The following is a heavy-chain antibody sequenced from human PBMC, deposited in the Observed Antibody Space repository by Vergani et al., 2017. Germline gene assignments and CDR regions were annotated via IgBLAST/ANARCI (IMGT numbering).Heavy chain of an antibody. CDR1: GFTVSSNY. D-gene: IGHD5-12*01. CDR2: IWYDGSNK. Sequence: VQLVESGGGLVQPGGSLRLSCAASGFTVSSNYMSWVRQAPGKGLEWVAVIWYDGSNKYYADSVKGRFTISRDNSKNTLYLQMNSLRAEDTAVYYCARDEHSGYDYDFDYWGQGTLVTVSS. V-gene: IGHV3-33*08. CDR3: ARDEHSGYDYDFDY. J-gene: IGHJ4*02.